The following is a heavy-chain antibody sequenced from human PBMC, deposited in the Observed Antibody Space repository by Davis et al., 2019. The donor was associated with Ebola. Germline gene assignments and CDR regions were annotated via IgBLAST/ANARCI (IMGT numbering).Heavy chain of an antibody. J-gene: IGHJ4*02. Sequence: MPSETLSLTCAVYGGSFSGYYWSWIRQPLGKGLEWIGEINHSGSTNYNPSLKSRVTISVDTSKNQFSLKLSSVTAADTAVYYCARRTLGYCSSTRCYSPFHYWGQGTLVTVSS. V-gene: IGHV4-34*01. CDR1: GGSFSGYY. CDR3: ARRTLGYCSSTRCYSPFHY. D-gene: IGHD2-2*01. CDR2: INHSGST.